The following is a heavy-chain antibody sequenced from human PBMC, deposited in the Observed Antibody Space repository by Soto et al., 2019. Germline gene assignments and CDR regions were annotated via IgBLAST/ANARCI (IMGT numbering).Heavy chain of an antibody. Sequence: QVQLVQSGAEVKKPGASVKVSCKASGYTFTGYYMHWVRQAPGQGLEWMGWINPNSGGTNYAQKFQGWVTMTRDTFISTAYMELSRLRSEDTAVYFCARVVVPGFGTYYGMDVWGQGTTVTVSS. V-gene: IGHV1-2*04. CDR1: GYTFTGYY. CDR2: INPNSGGT. CDR3: ARVVVPGFGTYYGMDV. D-gene: IGHD2-2*01. J-gene: IGHJ6*02.